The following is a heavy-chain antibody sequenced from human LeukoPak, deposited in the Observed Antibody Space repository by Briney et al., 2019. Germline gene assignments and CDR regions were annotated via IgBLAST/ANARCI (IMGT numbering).Heavy chain of an antibody. CDR1: GFTFSFYS. CDR3: ARDRPRHFEY. J-gene: IGHJ4*02. Sequence: GGSLRLSCAASGFTFSFYSMTWVRQAPGKGLEWVAYISSSSSTIYYTDSVKGRFTVSRDNAKNSLYPQMNSLRAEDTAIYYCARDRPRHFEYWGQGTLVTVSS. CDR2: ISSSSSTI. V-gene: IGHV3-48*01.